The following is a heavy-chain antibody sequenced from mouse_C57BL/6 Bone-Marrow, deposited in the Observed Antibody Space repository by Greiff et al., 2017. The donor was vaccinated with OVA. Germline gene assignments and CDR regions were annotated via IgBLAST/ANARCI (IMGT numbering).Heavy chain of an antibody. D-gene: IGHD1-1*02. CDR1: GYSFTSYY. CDR3: ARNYYWYVDV. Sequence: VQLVESGPELVKPGASVKISCKASGYSFTSYYIHWVKQRPGQGLEWIGWIYPGSGNTKYNEKFKGKATLTADTSSSTAYMQLSSLTSEDSAVEYCARNYYWYVDVWGTGTTVTVSA. V-gene: IGHV1-66*01. CDR2: IYPGSGNT. J-gene: IGHJ1*03.